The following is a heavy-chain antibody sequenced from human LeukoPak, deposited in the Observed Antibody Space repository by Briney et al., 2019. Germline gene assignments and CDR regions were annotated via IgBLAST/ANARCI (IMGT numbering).Heavy chain of an antibody. D-gene: IGHD4-17*01. CDR2: IYSGGST. CDR3: ASSIGDDHEDDPAAFDI. CDR1: GFTVSSNY. J-gene: IGHJ3*02. V-gene: IGHV3-66*01. Sequence: GGSLRLSCAASGFTVSSNYMSWVRQAPGKGLEWVSVIYSGGSTYYADSVKGRFTISRDNSKNTLYLQMNSLRAEDTAVYYCASSIGDDHEDDPAAFDIWGQGTMVTVSS.